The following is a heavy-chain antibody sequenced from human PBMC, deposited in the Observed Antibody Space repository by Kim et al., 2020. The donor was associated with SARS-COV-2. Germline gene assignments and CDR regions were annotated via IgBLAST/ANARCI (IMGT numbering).Heavy chain of an antibody. CDR3: AKGSYDIVYYYGMDV. V-gene: IGHV3-23*01. CDR2: ISGSGGST. D-gene: IGHD3-9*01. Sequence: GGSLRLSCAASGFTFSSYAMSWVRQAPGKGLEWVSAISGSGGSTYYADSVKGRFTISRDNSKNTLYLQMNSLRAEDTAVYYCAKGSYDIVYYYGMDVWGQGTTVTVSS. J-gene: IGHJ6*02. CDR1: GFTFSSYA.